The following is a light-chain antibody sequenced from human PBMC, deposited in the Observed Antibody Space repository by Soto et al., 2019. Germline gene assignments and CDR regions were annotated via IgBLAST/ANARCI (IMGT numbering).Light chain of an antibody. Sequence: EIVLTQSPGTLSLSPGERATLSCRASQSVSSSYLAWYQQKPGQAPRLLIYGASSRATVIPDRFSGSGSGTDFTLTISRLEAEDFAVYYCQQYGSSPPRTFGQGTKVEIK. CDR3: QQYGSSPPRT. CDR1: QSVSSSY. CDR2: GAS. V-gene: IGKV3-20*01. J-gene: IGKJ1*01.